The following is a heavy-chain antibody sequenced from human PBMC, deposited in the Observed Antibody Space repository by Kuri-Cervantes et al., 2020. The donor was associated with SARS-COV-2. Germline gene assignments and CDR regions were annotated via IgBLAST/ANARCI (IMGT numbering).Heavy chain of an antibody. Sequence: GESLKISCTASGFTFGDYAMSWVRQAPGKGLEWVGFIRSKAYGGTTEYAASVKGRSTISRDDSKTIAYLQMNSLKTEDTAVYYCAVGGPYADYVLAFDPWGQGTLVTVSS. V-gene: IGHV3-49*04. CDR2: IRSKAYGGTT. CDR1: GFTFGDYA. D-gene: IGHD4-17*01. J-gene: IGHJ5*02. CDR3: AVGGPYADYVLAFDP.